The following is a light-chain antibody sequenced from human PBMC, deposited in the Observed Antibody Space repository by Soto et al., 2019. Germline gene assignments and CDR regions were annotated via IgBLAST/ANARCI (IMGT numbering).Light chain of an antibody. CDR3: QQYSTLRQVT. Sequence: ESVLTQSPGTLPVSPGETVTLSCRASQSVSANYLAWYQQKPGQAPRLLIYDASSRATGTPDRFSGSGSGTDFTLTIRRLEPEDFAVYYCQQYSTLRQVTFGGGTKVEIK. CDR2: DAS. J-gene: IGKJ4*01. V-gene: IGKV3-20*01. CDR1: QSVSANY.